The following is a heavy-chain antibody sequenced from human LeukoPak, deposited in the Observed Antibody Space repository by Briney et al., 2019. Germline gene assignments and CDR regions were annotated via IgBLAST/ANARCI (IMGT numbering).Heavy chain of an antibody. Sequence: GGSLRLSCGVSGFTFDDYGMSWVRQAPGKGLEWVSGINWNGGSTGYADSVKGRFTISRDNAKNSLYLQMNSLRAEDTALYYCARLAVRGVIRRSYYYNMDVWGKGTTVTVSS. CDR1: GFTFDDYG. V-gene: IGHV3-20*04. J-gene: IGHJ6*03. CDR2: INWNGGST. D-gene: IGHD3-10*01. CDR3: ARLAVRGVIRRSYYYNMDV.